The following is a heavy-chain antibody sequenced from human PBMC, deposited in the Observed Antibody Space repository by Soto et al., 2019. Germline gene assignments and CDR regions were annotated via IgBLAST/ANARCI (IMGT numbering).Heavy chain of an antibody. CDR1: GDSISSSRSY. J-gene: IGHJ5*02. CDR3: ARHIVVVPAAISWYDP. Sequence: SETLSLTCIVSGDSISSSRSYWGWIRQPPGMGLEWIGSLYYSGSTYYNRSLKSRVTISVDTSKNQFSLKLTSVTASDTAVYYCARHIVVVPAAISWYDPWGHGTRFTVSS. CDR2: LYYSGST. V-gene: IGHV4-39*01. D-gene: IGHD2-2*02.